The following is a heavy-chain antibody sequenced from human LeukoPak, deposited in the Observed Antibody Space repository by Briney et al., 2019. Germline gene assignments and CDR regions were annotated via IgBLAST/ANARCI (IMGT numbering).Heavy chain of an antibody. J-gene: IGHJ4*02. CDR3: ARGRDYSNYGALDY. D-gene: IGHD4-11*01. CDR1: GGTFSSYA. Sequence: ASVKVSCKASGGTFSSYAISWMRQAPGQGLEWMGWISAYNGNTNYAQKLQGRVTMTTDTSTSTAYMELRSLRSDDTAVYYCARGRDYSNYGALDYWGQGTLVTVSS. V-gene: IGHV1-18*01. CDR2: ISAYNGNT.